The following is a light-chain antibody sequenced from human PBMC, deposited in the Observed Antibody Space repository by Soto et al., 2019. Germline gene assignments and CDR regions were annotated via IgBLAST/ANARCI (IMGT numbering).Light chain of an antibody. Sequence: QSALTQPASVSGSPGQSITISCTGTSSDIGGYNYVAWYQQHLGKAPKLIIYDVAVRPSGVSNRFSGSKSGNTASLAISGRQAEDEAHYYCSSYTGASALYVFGTGTKLTVL. CDR3: SSYTGASALYV. CDR2: DVA. CDR1: SSDIGGYNY. V-gene: IGLV2-14*03. J-gene: IGLJ1*01.